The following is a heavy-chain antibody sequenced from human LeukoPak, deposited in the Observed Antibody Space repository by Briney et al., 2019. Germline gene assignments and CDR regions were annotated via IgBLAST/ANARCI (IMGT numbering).Heavy chain of an antibody. Sequence: SGTLCLTCTVAGGSIFTTSYYWDWIRQSPGKGLEWIGSIYYSGSAYHSPSLKSRLTVSVDTSKNQFSLRLTSVTAADTAVYYCARRVAVAGRNHFDDWGQGPVVPVSS. D-gene: IGHD6-19*01. CDR2: IYYSGSA. CDR1: GGSIFTTSYY. CDR3: ARRVAVAGRNHFDD. J-gene: IGHJ4*02. V-gene: IGHV4-39*01.